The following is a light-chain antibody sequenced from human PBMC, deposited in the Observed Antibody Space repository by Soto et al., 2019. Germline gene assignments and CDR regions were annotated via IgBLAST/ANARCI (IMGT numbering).Light chain of an antibody. CDR1: QSVSSN. V-gene: IGKV3-15*01. CDR2: GAF. CDR3: QQYNDWPLT. J-gene: IGKJ1*01. Sequence: EIVMTQSPVTLSVSPGERATLSCRASQSVSSNLAWYQQKPGQAPSLLIYGAFTRATGIPARFSGTGSGTEFPLTISSLQSEDVALYYCQQYNDWPLTFGQGTKVDI.